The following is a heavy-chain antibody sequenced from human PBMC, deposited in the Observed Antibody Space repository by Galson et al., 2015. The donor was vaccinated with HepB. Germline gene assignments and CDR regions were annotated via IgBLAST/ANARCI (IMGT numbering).Heavy chain of an antibody. CDR2: ISQDGVGT. D-gene: IGHD6-19*01. Sequence: SLRLSCAASGFTFSNHAMAWVRQAPGKGLEWVSSISQDGVGTFYADSVKGRFTISRDNSKNTLYLQMNSLRAKDTAVYYCAKVSTSGWYSDWFDPWGQGTLVTVSS. J-gene: IGHJ5*02. CDR3: AKVSTSGWYSDWFDP. V-gene: IGHV3-23*01. CDR1: GFTFSNHA.